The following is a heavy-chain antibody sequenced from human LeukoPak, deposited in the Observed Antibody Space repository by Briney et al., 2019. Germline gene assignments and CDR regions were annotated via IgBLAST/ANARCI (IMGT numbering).Heavy chain of an antibody. Sequence: QPGVSLRLSCVASGFTFTGFYMSWVRQAPGRGLEWVANINLDGSEQYYVDSVKGRFTISRDNAKNSLYLQMNSLWAEDTAVYYCAREVAVGIGAYNFWGQGTLVTVSS. CDR1: GFTFTGFY. J-gene: IGHJ4*02. CDR3: AREVAVGIGAYNF. V-gene: IGHV3-7*01. D-gene: IGHD6-13*01. CDR2: INLDGSEQ.